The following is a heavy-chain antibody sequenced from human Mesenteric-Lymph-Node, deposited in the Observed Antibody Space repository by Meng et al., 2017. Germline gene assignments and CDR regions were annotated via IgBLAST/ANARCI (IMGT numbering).Heavy chain of an antibody. CDR1: GFTFDDYA. CDR3: ARDGVTAMGYFDY. J-gene: IGHJ4*02. CDR2: ISWDGGST. D-gene: IGHD5-18*01. Sequence: GESLKISCAASGFTFDDYAMHWVRQAPGKGLEWVSLISWDGGSTYYADSVKGRFTISRDNSKNTLYLQMNSLRAEDTAVYYCARDGVTAMGYFDYGGQGTRVTVSS. V-gene: IGHV3-43D*03.